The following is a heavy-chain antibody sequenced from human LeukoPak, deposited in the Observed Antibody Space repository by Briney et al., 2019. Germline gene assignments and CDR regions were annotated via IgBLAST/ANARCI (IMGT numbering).Heavy chain of an antibody. J-gene: IGHJ4*02. CDR3: AREGSSNGVYFDY. D-gene: IGHD2-8*01. CDR2: ISTYNGDT. Sequence: ASVKVSCKASGYTFTGYYMHWVRQAPGQGLEWMGWISTYNGDTQYTQKFQGRITMTTDTSTSTAYMELRSLTSDDTAVYYCAREGSSNGVYFDYWGQGALVTVSS. V-gene: IGHV1-18*04. CDR1: GYTFTGYY.